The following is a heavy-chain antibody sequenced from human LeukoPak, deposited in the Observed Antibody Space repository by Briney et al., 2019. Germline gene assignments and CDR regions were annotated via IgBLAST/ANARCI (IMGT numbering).Heavy chain of an antibody. V-gene: IGHV1-69*05. Sequence: SVKVSCKACGGTFSSYAISWVRQAPGQGGEWMGGSIPVCGTANYAQNFQGRFTITTDDSTSTAYMQLSSLRSEDTAVYYCARGPIYAAAFDIWGQGTMVTVSS. J-gene: IGHJ3*02. CDR1: GGTFSSYA. CDR2: SIPVCGTA. CDR3: ARGPIYAAAFDI. D-gene: IGHD3-9*01.